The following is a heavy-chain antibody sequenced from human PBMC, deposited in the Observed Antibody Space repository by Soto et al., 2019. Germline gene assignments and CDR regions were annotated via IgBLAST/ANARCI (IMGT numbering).Heavy chain of an antibody. CDR2: IIPIFGTA. D-gene: IGHD4-17*01. CDR1: GGTFSSYA. CDR3: ARDQYGGYYYYYGMEV. Sequence: SVKVSCKASGGTFSSYAISWVRQAPGQGLEWMGGIIPIFGTANYAQKFQGRVTITADESTSTAYMELSSLRSEDTAVYYCARDQYGGYYYYYGMEVWGKGTKVTVSS. V-gene: IGHV1-69*13. J-gene: IGHJ6*04.